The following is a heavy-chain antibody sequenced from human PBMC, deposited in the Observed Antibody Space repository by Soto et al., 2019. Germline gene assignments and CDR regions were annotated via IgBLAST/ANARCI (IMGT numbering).Heavy chain of an antibody. Sequence: QVQLVQSGAEVKKPGSSVKVSCKASGGTFSRYSFTWVRQAPGHGLEWMGRIIPVFGIASYAQKFQGRVTFTADKSTSTADMELSSLRSEDTAVYYCAREDRDRETGLVPAAIDGMDVWGQGTTVTVSS. CDR1: GGTFSRYS. CDR2: IIPVFGIA. V-gene: IGHV1-69*08. J-gene: IGHJ6*02. D-gene: IGHD2-2*01. CDR3: AREDRDRETGLVPAAIDGMDV.